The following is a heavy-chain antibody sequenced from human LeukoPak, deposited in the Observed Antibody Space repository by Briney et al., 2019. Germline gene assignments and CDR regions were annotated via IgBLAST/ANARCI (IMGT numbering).Heavy chain of an antibody. CDR1: GYTLTELS. CDR3: ATSPRGYSGYEFDY. V-gene: IGHV1-24*01. D-gene: IGHD5-12*01. J-gene: IGHJ4*02. CDR2: FDPEDGET. Sequence: WASVKVSCKVSGYTLTELSMHWVRQAPGKGLEWMGGFDPEDGETIYAQKFQGRVTMTEDTSTDTAYMELSSLRSEDTAVYYCATSPRGYSGYEFDYWGQGTLVTVSS.